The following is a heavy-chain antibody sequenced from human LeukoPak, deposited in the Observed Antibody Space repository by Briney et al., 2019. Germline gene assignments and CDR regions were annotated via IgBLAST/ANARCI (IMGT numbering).Heavy chain of an antibody. CDR2: ISGGGGDK. V-gene: IGHV3-23*01. CDR1: VYTFTAYA. D-gene: IGHD3-10*01. CDR3: EKDGVYSGSYYEDY. Sequence: GGSLRLSCSASVYTFTAYAMTCVRQAPGEGLEWVSSISGGGGDKSYADSVKGGFIISRDNSKNTMYLQMNSQRAEDTAVYYCEKDGVYSGSYYEDYWGQGTLVTVSS. J-gene: IGHJ4*02.